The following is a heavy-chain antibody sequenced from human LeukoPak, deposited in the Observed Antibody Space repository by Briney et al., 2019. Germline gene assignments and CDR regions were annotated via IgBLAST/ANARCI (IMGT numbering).Heavy chain of an antibody. D-gene: IGHD3-22*01. CDR1: GHTSAAYY. J-gene: IGHJ4*02. CDR3: ARDTRHSSGYD. V-gene: IGHV1-2*06. CDR2: INPNSGGT. Sequence: GASVKVSCKASGHTSAAYYIHWVRQAPGQGLEWMGRINPNSGGTNYAQKFQGRVTMTRDTSISTAYMELSRLRSDDTAVYYCARDTRHSSGYDWGQGTLVTVSS.